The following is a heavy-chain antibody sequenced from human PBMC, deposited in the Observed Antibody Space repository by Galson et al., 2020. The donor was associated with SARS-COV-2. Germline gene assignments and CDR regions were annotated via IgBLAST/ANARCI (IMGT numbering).Heavy chain of an antibody. CDR3: ARVARDVGGRDL. V-gene: IGHV3-48*02. CDR2: ISPSARTI. CDR1: GFTFSSYA. Sequence: GGSLRLSCAASGFTFSSYAMNWVRQAPGKGLEWISYISPSARTIYYADSVKGRFTISSDNAKNSLYLQMNSLTYDDTAVYYCARVARDVGGRDLWGQGTLGTDSS. J-gene: IGHJ4*02. D-gene: IGHD1-26*01.